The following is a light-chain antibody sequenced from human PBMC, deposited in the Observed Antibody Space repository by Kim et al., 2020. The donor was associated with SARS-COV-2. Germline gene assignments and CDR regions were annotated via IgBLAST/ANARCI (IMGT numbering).Light chain of an antibody. V-gene: IGKV3-15*01. CDR2: GTS. J-gene: IGKJ4*02. CDR1: QSVSSN. CDR3: QQYNNWPPLT. Sequence: IVMTQSPATLSVSPGERATLSCRASQSVSSNLAWYQQKPGQAPRLLIYGTSTRATGVPARFSGSGSGTDYTLTISSLQSEDSAIYYCQQYNNWPPLTFGGGTKVEIK.